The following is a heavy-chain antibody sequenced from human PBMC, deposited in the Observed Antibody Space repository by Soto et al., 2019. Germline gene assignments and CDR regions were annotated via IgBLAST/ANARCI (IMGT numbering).Heavy chain of an antibody. CDR2: IYWNDDK. CDR1: GFSLSTSGVG. CDR3: AHYGDYAPKFDY. D-gene: IGHD4-17*01. V-gene: IGHV2-5*01. J-gene: IGHJ4*02. Sequence: SGPTLVKPTQTLTLTCTFSGFSLSTSGVGVGWIRQPPGKALEWLALIYWNDDKRYSPSLKSRLTITKDPSKNQVVLTMTNMDPVDTATYYCAHYGDYAPKFDYWGQGTLVTVSS.